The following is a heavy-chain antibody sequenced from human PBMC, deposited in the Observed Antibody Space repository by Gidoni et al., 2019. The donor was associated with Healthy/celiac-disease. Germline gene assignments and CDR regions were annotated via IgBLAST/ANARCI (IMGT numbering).Heavy chain of an antibody. CDR2: ISSSSSYI. CDR3: ARDQARDYDFWSGYKAVYYYYMDV. V-gene: IGHV3-21*01. D-gene: IGHD3-3*01. CDR1: GFTFSSYR. Sequence: EVQLVESGGGLVKPGGSLRLSCAASGFTFSSYRMHWVRQAPGKGLEWVSSISSSSSYIYDADSVKGRFTISRDNAKNSLYLQMNSLRAEDTAVYYCARDQARDYDFWSGYKAVYYYYMDVWGKGTTVTVSS. J-gene: IGHJ6*03.